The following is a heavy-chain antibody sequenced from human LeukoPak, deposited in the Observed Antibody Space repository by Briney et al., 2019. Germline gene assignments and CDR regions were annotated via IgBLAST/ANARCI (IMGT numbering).Heavy chain of an antibody. CDR1: VGTFSRSA. CDR2: FIPVFGTS. CDR3: ATPNPKLDSQFASDI. Sequence: SVKVSCKASVGTFSRSAITWVRQPPAQGLEWVGCFIPVFGTSSSAEKFRSRVTFTTDEFTSPVYMELTSLRSADTAVYYCATPNPKLDSQFASDIWGQGTMVTVSS. V-gene: IGHV1-69*05. J-gene: IGHJ3*02. D-gene: IGHD1-1*01.